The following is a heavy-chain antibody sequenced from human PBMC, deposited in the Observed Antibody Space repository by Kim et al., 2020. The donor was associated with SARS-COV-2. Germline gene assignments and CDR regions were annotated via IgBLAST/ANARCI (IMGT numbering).Heavy chain of an antibody. CDR3: AREPSTYFDY. CDR1: GFTVSNTY. V-gene: IGHV3-66*01. CDR2: IYGGGST. Sequence: GGSLRLSCVVSGFTVSNTYMSWVRQAPGKGLEWVSIIYGGGSTYYADSVKGRFTIFRDDSKNTVYLQMNSLRAEDTAVYFCAREPSTYFDYWGQGTLVTVSS. J-gene: IGHJ4*02.